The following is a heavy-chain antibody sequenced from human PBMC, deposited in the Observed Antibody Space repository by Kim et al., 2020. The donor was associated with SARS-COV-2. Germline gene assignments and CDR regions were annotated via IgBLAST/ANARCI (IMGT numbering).Heavy chain of an antibody. CDR3: ARGAEGYCSSTSCQNWFDP. D-gene: IGHD2-2*01. CDR2: ISAYNGNT. CDR1: GYTFTSYG. V-gene: IGHV1-18*01. J-gene: IGHJ5*02. Sequence: ASVKVSCKASGYTFTSYGISWVRQAPGQGLEWMGWISAYNGNTNYAQKLQGRVTMTTDTSTSTAYMELRSLRSDDTAVYYCARGAEGYCSSTSCQNWFDPWGQGTLVTVSS.